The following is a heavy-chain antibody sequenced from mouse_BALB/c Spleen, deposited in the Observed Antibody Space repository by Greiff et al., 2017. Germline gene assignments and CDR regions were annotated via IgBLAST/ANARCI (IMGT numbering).Heavy chain of an antibody. V-gene: IGHV2-9*02. CDR2: IWAGGST. Sequence: QVQLKESGPGLVAPSQSLSITCTVSGFSLTSYGVHWVRQPPGKGLEWLGVIWAGGSTNYNSALMSRLSISKDNSKSQVFLKMNSLQTDDTAMYYCARDVNYPDYAMDYWGQGTSVTVSS. CDR1: GFSLTSYG. J-gene: IGHJ4*01. CDR3: ARDVNYPDYAMDY. D-gene: IGHD2-1*01.